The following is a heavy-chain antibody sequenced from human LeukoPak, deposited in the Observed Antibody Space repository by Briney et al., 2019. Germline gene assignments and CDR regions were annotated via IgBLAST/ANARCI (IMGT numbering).Heavy chain of an antibody. V-gene: IGHV3-23*01. CDR2: ISGSGGST. CDR3: TNDLVAGSGLFDY. Sequence: GGSLRLSCAASGFTVSSNHMTWVRQAPGKGLEWVSAISGSGGSTYYADSVKGRFTISRDNSKNTLWLQMNSLRAEDTAVYYCTNDLVAGSGLFDYWGQGTLVTVSS. CDR1: GFTVSSNH. D-gene: IGHD3-10*01. J-gene: IGHJ4*02.